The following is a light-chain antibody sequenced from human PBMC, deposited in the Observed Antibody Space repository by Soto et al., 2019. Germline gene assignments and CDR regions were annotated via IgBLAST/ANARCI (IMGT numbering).Light chain of an antibody. CDR3: MQGSHWHPIT. J-gene: IGKJ5*01. CDR1: QSLVHSDGNTY. V-gene: IGKV2-30*02. CDR2: KVS. Sequence: DVVVTQSPLSLPVTLGQAASISCRSSQSLVHSDGNTYLSWFHQRTGQSPRRLIYKVSNRDSGVPDRFSGSGSGTDFTLKISRVEAEDVGVYYCMQGSHWHPITFGKGTRLEIK.